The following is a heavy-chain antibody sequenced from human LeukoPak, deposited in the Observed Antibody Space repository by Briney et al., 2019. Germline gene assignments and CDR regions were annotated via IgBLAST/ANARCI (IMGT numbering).Heavy chain of an antibody. Sequence: GGSLDLSVPPSGFPFSNYAMSWARRPPGKGLEWFSAFTGSVVNTYYPDSVKGRFTIPRDNSKNTVFLQMKSLSAEDTAVYYCARWGDYDVLTGYYVSDYWGQGTLVTVSS. CDR1: GFPFSNYA. CDR3: ARWGDYDVLTGYYVSDY. V-gene: IGHV3-23*01. J-gene: IGHJ4*02. CDR2: FTGSVVNT. D-gene: IGHD3-9*01.